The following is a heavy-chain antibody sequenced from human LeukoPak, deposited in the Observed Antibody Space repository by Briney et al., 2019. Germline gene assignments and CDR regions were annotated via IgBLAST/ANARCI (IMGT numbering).Heavy chain of an antibody. J-gene: IGHJ3*02. CDR2: IYSSGST. Sequence: SETLSLTCTVSGGSISSYHWSWIRQPPGKGLQWIGFIYSSGSTNYNPSLKSRVTISLDTSKNQFSLRVSSVTSADTAVYYCARGNSGYDYAFDIWGQGTMVAVSS. CDR3: ARGNSGYDYAFDI. V-gene: IGHV4-59*01. CDR1: GGSISSYH. D-gene: IGHD5-12*01.